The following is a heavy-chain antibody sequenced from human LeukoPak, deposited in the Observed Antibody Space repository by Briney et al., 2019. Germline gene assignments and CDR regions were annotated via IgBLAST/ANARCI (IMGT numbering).Heavy chain of an antibody. CDR2: INPNSGGT. Sequence: ASVKVSCKASGYTFTGYYMHWVRQAPGQGLEWMGWINPNSGGTNYAQKFQGRVTMTRGTSISTAYMELSRLRSDDTAVYYCARDPLVVITTAPAANAFDIWGQGTMVTVSS. D-gene: IGHD3-22*01. V-gene: IGHV1-2*02. CDR3: ARDPLVVITTAPAANAFDI. CDR1: GYTFTGYY. J-gene: IGHJ3*02.